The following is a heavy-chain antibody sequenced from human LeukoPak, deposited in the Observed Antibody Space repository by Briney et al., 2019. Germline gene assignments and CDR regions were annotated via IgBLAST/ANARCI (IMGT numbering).Heavy chain of an antibody. J-gene: IGHJ3*02. CDR1: GFTFSSYS. V-gene: IGHV3-48*01. CDR2: ISSSSSTI. D-gene: IGHD3-22*01. Sequence: TGGSLRLSCAASGFTFSSYSMNWVRQAPGKGLEWVSYISSSSSTIYYADSVKGRFTISRDNAKNSPYLQMNSLRAEDTAVYYCARDWYYYDSSGHDAFDIWGQGTMVTVSS. CDR3: ARDWYYYDSSGHDAFDI.